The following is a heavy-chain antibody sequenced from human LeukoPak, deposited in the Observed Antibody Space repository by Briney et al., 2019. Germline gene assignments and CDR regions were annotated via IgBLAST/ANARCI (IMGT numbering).Heavy chain of an antibody. Sequence: PSETLSLTCTVSGGSISSSSYYWGWIRQPPGEGLEWIGSIYYSGSAYYNPSLKSRLTISVDTSKNQFSLKLSSVTAADTAVYYCARHSYTGTMATYYFDYWGQGTLVTVSS. CDR1: GGSISSSSYY. D-gene: IGHD1-7*01. CDR2: IYYSGSA. V-gene: IGHV4-39*01. CDR3: ARHSYTGTMATYYFDY. J-gene: IGHJ4*02.